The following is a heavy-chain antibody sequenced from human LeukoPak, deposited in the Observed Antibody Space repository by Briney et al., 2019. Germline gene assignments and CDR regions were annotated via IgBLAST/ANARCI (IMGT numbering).Heavy chain of an antibody. D-gene: IGHD3-22*01. Sequence: SETPSLTCTVSGGSISSYYWSWIRQPPGKGLEWIGYIYYSGSTNYNPSLKSRVTISVDTSKNQFSLKLSSVTAADTAVYYCARADDSSGYYSYWGQGTLVTVSS. CDR1: GGSISSYY. V-gene: IGHV4-59*01. J-gene: IGHJ4*02. CDR3: ARADDSSGYYSY. CDR2: IYYSGST.